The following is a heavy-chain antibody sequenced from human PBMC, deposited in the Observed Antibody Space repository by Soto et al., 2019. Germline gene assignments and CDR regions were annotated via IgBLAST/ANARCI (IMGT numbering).Heavy chain of an antibody. CDR2: IYYSGST. V-gene: IGHV4-31*03. CDR1: GGSISSGGYY. D-gene: IGHD6-19*01. J-gene: IGHJ4*02. CDR3: ARDLVSSGQYYFDY. Sequence: QVQLQESGPGLVKPSQTLSLTCTVSGGSISSGGYYWSWIRQHPGKGLEWIGYIYYSGSTYYNPSLKRRVTISVDTSKNQFYLKLSSVTAADTAVYYCARDLVSSGQYYFDYWGQGTLVTVSS.